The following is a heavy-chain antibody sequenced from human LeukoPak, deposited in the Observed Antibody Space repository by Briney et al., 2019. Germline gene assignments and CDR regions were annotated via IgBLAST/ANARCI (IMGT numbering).Heavy chain of an antibody. CDR2: VFQLQTVRT. V-gene: IGHV4-38-2*02. Sequence: PSETLSLTCTVSVSSITSTYYWAWFRQPPGKGLEWIATVFQLQTVRTFYNPSLESRVTMSLDTSQNQFSLNLISVTAADTALYFCARVLHAPKFIDSWGQGTLVTVSS. CDR1: VSSITSTYY. J-gene: IGHJ4*02. D-gene: IGHD2-8*01. CDR3: ARVLHAPKFIDS.